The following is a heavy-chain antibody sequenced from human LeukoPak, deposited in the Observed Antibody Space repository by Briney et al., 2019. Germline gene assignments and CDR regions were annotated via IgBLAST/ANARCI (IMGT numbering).Heavy chain of an antibody. CDR3: ARGAYYDSSGSYNWFDP. V-gene: IGHV4-59*01. J-gene: IGHJ5*02. D-gene: IGHD3-22*01. Sequence: SETLSLTCTVSGGSISSYYWSWIRQPPGKGLEWIGYIYYSRSTNYNPSLKSRVTISVDTSKNQFSLKLSSVTAADTAVYYCARGAYYDSSGSYNWFDPWGQGTLVTVSS. CDR1: GGSISSYY. CDR2: IYYSRST.